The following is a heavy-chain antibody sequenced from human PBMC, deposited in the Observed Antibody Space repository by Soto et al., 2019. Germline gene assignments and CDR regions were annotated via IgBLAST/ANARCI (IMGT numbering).Heavy chain of an antibody. D-gene: IGHD1-1*01. CDR1: GFTFSHYA. V-gene: IGHV3-30*18. CDR2: ISYDGGNE. Sequence: QVQLVESGGGVVQPGRSLRLSCAASGFTFSHYAFHWVRQAPGKGLAWVAGISYDGGNEYYADSEKGRFTISRDSPKNTLYLQMNNLRPEDTAVYYCVKGGTTSAFSTFEIWGQGTVVTVSS. J-gene: IGHJ3*02. CDR3: VKGGTTSAFSTFEI.